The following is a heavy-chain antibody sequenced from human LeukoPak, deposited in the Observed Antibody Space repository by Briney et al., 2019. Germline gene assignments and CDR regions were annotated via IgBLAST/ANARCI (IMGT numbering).Heavy chain of an antibody. Sequence: ASVKFSCKASGYTFTSYDINWVRQATGQGLEWMGWMNPNSGNTGYAQKFQGRVTMTRNTSISTAYMELSSLRSEDTAMYYCARSNPILGGVDYWGQGTLVTVSS. CDR2: MNPNSGNT. V-gene: IGHV1-8*01. J-gene: IGHJ4*02. CDR3: ARSNPILGGVDY. CDR1: GYTFTSYD. D-gene: IGHD3-16*01.